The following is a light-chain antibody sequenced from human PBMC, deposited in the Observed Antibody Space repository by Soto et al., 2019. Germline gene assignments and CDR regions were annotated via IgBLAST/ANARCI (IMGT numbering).Light chain of an antibody. V-gene: IGKV1-5*03. CDR3: QQYTNYPWT. CDR2: EAS. J-gene: IGKJ1*01. Sequence: DLQMTQSPSTLSASVGDRATITCRASQSIRNWLAWCRQKTGKAPTLLLYEASTLEGGVTSRISSSGSATEFTLIISSLQADDFATYYCQQYTNYPWTFGQGTKVDIK. CDR1: QSIRNW.